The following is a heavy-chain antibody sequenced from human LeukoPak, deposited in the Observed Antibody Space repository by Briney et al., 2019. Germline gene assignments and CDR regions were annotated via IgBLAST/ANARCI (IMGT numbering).Heavy chain of an antibody. CDR1: GYIFTNYW. Sequence: GESLKISCKCSGYIFTNYWIGWVRQMPGKGLEWMGIIYPGDSDTRYSPSFQGQVTISADKSISTAYLQWSTLKASDTAMYFCTRGQWLADSWGQGTLVTVSS. CDR3: TRGQWLADS. CDR2: IYPGDSDT. V-gene: IGHV5-51*01. D-gene: IGHD6-19*01. J-gene: IGHJ4*02.